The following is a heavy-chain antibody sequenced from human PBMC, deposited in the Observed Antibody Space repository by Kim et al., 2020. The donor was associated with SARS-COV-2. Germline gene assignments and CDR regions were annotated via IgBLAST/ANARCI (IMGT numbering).Heavy chain of an antibody. Sequence: GGSLRLSCAASGFRFSSYALSWVRQAPGRGLEWVSAITDDGRRTYYAGSVRGRFTSSRDTYKNTLYLQMNILSAEKTAFYYVENSCVGDLHDVDVWWGQG. D-gene: IGHD2-21*01. CDR3: ENSCVGDLHDVDVW. V-gene: IGHV3-23*01. CDR1: GFRFSSYA. CDR2: ITDDGRRT. J-gene: IGHJ3*01.